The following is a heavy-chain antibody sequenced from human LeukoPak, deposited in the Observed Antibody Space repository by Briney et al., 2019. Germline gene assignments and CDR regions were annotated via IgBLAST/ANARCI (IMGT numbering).Heavy chain of an antibody. V-gene: IGHV4-34*01. CDR3: ARGIINDFWSGYYPGTPDY. CDR1: GGSFSGYY. J-gene: IGHJ4*02. Sequence: SETLSLTCAVYGGSFSGYYWSWIRQPPGKGLEWIGETNHSGSTNYNPSLKSRVTISVDTSKNQFSLKLSSVTAADTAVYYCARGIINDFWSGYYPGTPDYWGQGTLVTVSS. D-gene: IGHD3-3*01. CDR2: TNHSGST.